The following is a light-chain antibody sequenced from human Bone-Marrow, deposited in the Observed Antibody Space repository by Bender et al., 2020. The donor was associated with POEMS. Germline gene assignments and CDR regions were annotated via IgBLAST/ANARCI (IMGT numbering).Light chain of an antibody. CDR2: EVS. Sequence: QSALTQPPSASGSPGQSVTISCTGTSSDVGGYNYVSCYQQYPGKAPKLMIYEVSKRPSGVPDRFSGSKSGNTASLTVSGLQTDDEADYYCCSVAHSSTFVFGTGTKVTVL. CDR1: SSDVGGYNY. J-gene: IGLJ1*01. V-gene: IGLV2-8*01. CDR3: CSVAHSSTFV.